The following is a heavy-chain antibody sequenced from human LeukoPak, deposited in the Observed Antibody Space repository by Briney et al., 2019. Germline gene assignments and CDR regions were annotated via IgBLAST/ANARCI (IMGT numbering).Heavy chain of an antibody. Sequence: ASVKVSCKASGYTFTSYAMNWVRQAPGQGLEWMGWINTNTGNPTYAQGFTGRFVFSLDTSVSTAYLHISSLKAEDTAVYYCARDKVPPYGSGSYRDAFDIWGQGTMVTVSS. CDR3: ARDKVPPYGSGSYRDAFDI. V-gene: IGHV7-4-1*02. D-gene: IGHD3-10*01. CDR2: INTNTGNP. CDR1: GYTFTSYA. J-gene: IGHJ3*02.